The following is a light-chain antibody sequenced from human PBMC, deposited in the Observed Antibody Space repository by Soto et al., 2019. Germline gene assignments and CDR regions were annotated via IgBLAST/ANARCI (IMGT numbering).Light chain of an antibody. CDR1: QSISSY. CDR3: QQSSGTPPWT. Sequence: DIQMTQSPSSLSTSVGDRVTITCRASQSISSYLNWYQQKPGKAPKLLIYAASSLHSGVPSRFSGSGSGTDFTLTISSLQPEDFATYYCQQSSGTPPWTFGQGTKVEIK. J-gene: IGKJ1*01. V-gene: IGKV1-39*01. CDR2: AAS.